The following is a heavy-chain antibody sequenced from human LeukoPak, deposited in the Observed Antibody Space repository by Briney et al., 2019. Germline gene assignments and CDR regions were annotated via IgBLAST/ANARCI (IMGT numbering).Heavy chain of an antibody. J-gene: IGHJ4*02. V-gene: IGHV4-30-4*01. D-gene: IGHD1-26*01. CDR2: ISYSGST. CDR3: AKGGPTGSNYFDF. CDR1: SGLVSSGDFY. Sequence: SETLSLTCTVSSGLVSSGDFYWSWIRQPPGKGLEWIGYISYSGSTYYNPSLKSRVTMSVDTSKSQFSLELSSLTAADTAVYYCAKGGPTGSNYFDFWGQGTLVTVSS.